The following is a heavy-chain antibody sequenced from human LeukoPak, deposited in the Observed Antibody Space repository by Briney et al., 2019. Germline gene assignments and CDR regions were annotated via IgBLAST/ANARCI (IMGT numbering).Heavy chain of an antibody. J-gene: IGHJ4*02. CDR1: GGSISSSSYY. D-gene: IGHD4-11*01. V-gene: IGHV4-39*01. CDR2: IYYSGST. CDR3: ARHRDYSIDYFDY. Sequence: SETLSLTCTVSGGSISSSSYYWGWIRQPPGKGLEWIGSIYYSGSTYYNPSLKSRVTISVDTSKNQFSLKVNSVTAADTAVYYCARHRDYSIDYFDYWGQGALVTVSS.